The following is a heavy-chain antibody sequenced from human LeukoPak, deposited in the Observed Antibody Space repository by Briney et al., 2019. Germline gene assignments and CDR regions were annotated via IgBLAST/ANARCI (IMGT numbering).Heavy chain of an antibody. V-gene: IGHV1-2*02. Sequence: ASVKVSCKASRYTFTAYFMHWVRQAPGQGLEWMGWINPNSGDTNYAQKFQGRVTMTRDTSITTAYMELSSLRSDDTAVYYCAKDHYIWGSYGLSPDYWGQGTLVTVSS. CDR2: INPNSGDT. J-gene: IGHJ4*02. CDR3: AKDHYIWGSYGLSPDY. D-gene: IGHD3-16*01. CDR1: RYTFTAYF.